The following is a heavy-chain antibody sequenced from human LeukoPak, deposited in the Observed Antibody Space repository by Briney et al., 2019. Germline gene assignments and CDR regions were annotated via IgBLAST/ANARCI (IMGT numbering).Heavy chain of an antibody. CDR1: GMNFEKYA. Sequence: GGSLRLSCVASGMNFEKYAMHWVRQRPGKGLEWVAVISADGRADHADSVMGRFTVSRDNSKESLFLDMSSLRDEDSALYYCATWAFYHGLDVWGQGTTVIVSS. V-gene: IGHV3-43*02. J-gene: IGHJ6*02. CDR3: ATWAFYHGLDV. CDR2: ISADGRA. D-gene: IGHD1-26*01.